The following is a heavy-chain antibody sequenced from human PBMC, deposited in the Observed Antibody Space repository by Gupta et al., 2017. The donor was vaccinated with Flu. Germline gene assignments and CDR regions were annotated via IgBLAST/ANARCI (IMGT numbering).Heavy chain of an antibody. CDR3: VAGRGWLVDY. CDR2: IKQDGSEK. Sequence: EVQLVESGGGLVQPGGSLRLSCAGSGFTFSDYWMNWIRQAPGKGLEWVANIKQDGSEKNYVDSVKGRLTISRDNAKNSLYLQIDSLRVEDTAVYYCVAGRGWLVDYWGPGTLVTVSS. CDR1: GFTFSDYW. J-gene: IGHJ4*02. V-gene: IGHV3-7*02. D-gene: IGHD6-19*01.